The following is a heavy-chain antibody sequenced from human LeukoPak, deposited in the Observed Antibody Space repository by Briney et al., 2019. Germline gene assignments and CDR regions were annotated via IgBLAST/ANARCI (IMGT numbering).Heavy chain of an antibody. V-gene: IGHV3-74*01. CDR2: INSDGSST. J-gene: IGHJ4*02. Sequence: GGSLRLSCAASGFTFSTYWMHWVRQAPGKGLVWVSRINSDGSSTNYADSVKGRLTISRDNAKSTLYLQMNSLRAEDTAVYYCARDPGDYYFDCWGQGTLVTVYS. CDR3: ARDPGDYYFDC. CDR1: GFTFSTYW.